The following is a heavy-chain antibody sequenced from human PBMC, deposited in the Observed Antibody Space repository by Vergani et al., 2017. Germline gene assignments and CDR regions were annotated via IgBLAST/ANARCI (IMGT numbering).Heavy chain of an antibody. D-gene: IGHD2-2*01. V-gene: IGHV3-23*05. CDR1: GFSFDSYA. Sequence: EVQLLESGGGSAQPGESLRLSCDASGFSFDSYAMSWVRQAPGKGLEWVSGINYSGSRQWYKDSVKGRFTVSRDNTKNTLSLQMNTLRAEDTATYYCAKVCGSTSCPYGGGAFDVWGHGTMVTVSS. CDR2: INYSGSRQ. CDR3: AKVCGSTSCPYGGGAFDV. J-gene: IGHJ3*01.